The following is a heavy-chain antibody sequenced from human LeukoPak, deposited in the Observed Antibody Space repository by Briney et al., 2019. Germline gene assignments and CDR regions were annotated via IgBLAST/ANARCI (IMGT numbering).Heavy chain of an antibody. Sequence: GGSLRLSCAASGFTFSNFAMSWVRQAPGKGLEWVSTISGSGGTTYYVDCVKGRFTISRDNSNNTLYLQMNSLRAEDTAVYYCARGYSYGPRGPYDYWGQGTLVTVSS. CDR3: ARGYSYGPRGPYDY. J-gene: IGHJ4*02. V-gene: IGHV3-23*01. CDR2: ISGSGGTT. D-gene: IGHD5-18*01. CDR1: GFTFSNFA.